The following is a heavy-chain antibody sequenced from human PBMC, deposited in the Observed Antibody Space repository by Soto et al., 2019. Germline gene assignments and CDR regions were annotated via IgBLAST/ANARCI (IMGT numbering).Heavy chain of an antibody. J-gene: IGHJ5*02. Sequence: WTWIRQHPGKGLEWIGTMYFSGTTNYNPSLKSRVTISVDTSKSHFSLKLSSVTAADTAVYYCARRDRSGFSYWLDTWGQGTLVTVSS. D-gene: IGHD3-22*01. V-gene: IGHV4-31*02. CDR2: MYFSGTT. CDR3: ARRDRSGFSYWLDT.